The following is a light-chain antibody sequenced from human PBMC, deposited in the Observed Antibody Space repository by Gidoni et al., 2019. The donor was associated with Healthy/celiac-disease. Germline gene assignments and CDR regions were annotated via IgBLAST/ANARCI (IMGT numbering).Light chain of an antibody. CDR3: QQRSNWWT. Sequence: EIVLTQSPATLSLSPGERATLSCRASQSVSSYLACYQQKPDEAPRLLIYDASNRATGIPARCSGGGAGTDFTLTISSVEPEDFAVYYCQQRSNWWTFGQGTKVEIK. V-gene: IGKV3-11*01. J-gene: IGKJ1*01. CDR1: QSVSSY. CDR2: DAS.